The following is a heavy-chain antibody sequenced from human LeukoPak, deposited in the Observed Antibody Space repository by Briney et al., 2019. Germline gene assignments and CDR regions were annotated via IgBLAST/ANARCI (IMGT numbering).Heavy chain of an antibody. J-gene: IGHJ4*02. D-gene: IGHD3-22*01. V-gene: IGHV3-23*01. CDR1: GFTFSSYA. Sequence: PGGSLRLSCAASGFTFSSYAMSWVRQAPGKGLEWVSAISGSGGSTYYADSVKGRFTISRDNSKNTLYLQMNSLSAEDTAVYYCANEDYYDSSGYYDYWGQGTLVTVSS. CDR2: ISGSGGST. CDR3: ANEDYYDSSGYYDY.